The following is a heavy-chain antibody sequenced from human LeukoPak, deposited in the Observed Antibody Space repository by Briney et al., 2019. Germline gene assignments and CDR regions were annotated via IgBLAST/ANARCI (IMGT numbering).Heavy chain of an antibody. CDR2: IYYSGST. Sequence: SETLSLTCTVSGGSISSGGYYWSWIRQHPGKGLEWIGYIYYSGSTYYNPSLKSRVTISVDTSKNQFSLKLNSVTAADTAVYYCAREWSYNWFDPWGQGTLVTVSS. D-gene: IGHD2-15*01. V-gene: IGHV4-31*03. J-gene: IGHJ5*02. CDR3: AREWSYNWFDP. CDR1: GGSISSGGYY.